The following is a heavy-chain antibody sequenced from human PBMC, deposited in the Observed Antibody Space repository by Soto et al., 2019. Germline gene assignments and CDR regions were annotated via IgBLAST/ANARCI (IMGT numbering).Heavy chain of an antibody. V-gene: IGHV1-69*08. J-gene: IGHJ5*02. CDR2: IIPILGTA. CDR1: GGTFSSYT. D-gene: IGHD2-15*01. Sequence: SVKVSCKASGGTFSSYTISWVRQAPGQGLEWMGRIIPILGTANYAQKFQGRVTITADKSTSTAYMELSSLRSEDTAVYYCARVDCSGGSCYSDWFDPWGQGTLVTVSS. CDR3: ARVDCSGGSCYSDWFDP.